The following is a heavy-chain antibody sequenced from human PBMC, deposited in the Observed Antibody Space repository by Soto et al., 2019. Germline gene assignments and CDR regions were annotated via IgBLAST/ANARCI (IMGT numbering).Heavy chain of an antibody. D-gene: IGHD3-10*01. V-gene: IGHV1-3*01. J-gene: IGHJ4*02. CDR3: ARKDYYGSGIYYFDY. Sequence: ASVKVSCKASGYTFNKYPMHWVRQAPGQGLEWMGWINAANGDTGYSQKFQGRVTLTRDTSASTAYLELSSLRSEDTAVYYCARKDYYGSGIYYFDYWGQGTLVTVSS. CDR2: INAANGDT. CDR1: GYTFNKYP.